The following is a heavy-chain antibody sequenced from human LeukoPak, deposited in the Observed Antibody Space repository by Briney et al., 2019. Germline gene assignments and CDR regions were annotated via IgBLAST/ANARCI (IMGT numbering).Heavy chain of an antibody. CDR1: GGSISSSSYY. J-gene: IGHJ5*02. CDR3: ARDKSGSGRDYNWFDP. D-gene: IGHD1-26*01. V-gene: IGHV4-39*07. Sequence: PSQTLSLTCTVSGGSISSSSYYWGWIRQPPGKGLEWIGSIYYSGSTYYNPSLKSRVTISVDTSKNQFSLKLSSVTAADTAVYYCARDKSGSGRDYNWFDPWGQGTLVTVSS. CDR2: IYYSGST.